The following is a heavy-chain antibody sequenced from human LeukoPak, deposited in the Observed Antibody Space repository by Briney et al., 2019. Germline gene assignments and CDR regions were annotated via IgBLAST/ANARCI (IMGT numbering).Heavy chain of an antibody. D-gene: IGHD1-14*01. CDR1: GFTFDDYA. J-gene: IGHJ3*01. V-gene: IGHV3-9*01. Sequence: GGSLRLSCAASGFTFDDYAMHWVRQAPGKGLEWVSGISWNSGSIGYADSVKGRFTISRDNAKNSLYLQMNSLRAEDTALYYCVKGYSSRSNWGQGTMVTVSS. CDR3: VKGYSSRSN. CDR2: ISWNSGSI.